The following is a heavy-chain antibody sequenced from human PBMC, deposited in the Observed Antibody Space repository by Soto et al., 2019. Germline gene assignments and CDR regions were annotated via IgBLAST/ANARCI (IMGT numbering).Heavy chain of an antibody. Sequence: QITLKESGPTLVKPTQTLTLTCTFSGFSLSTHGVGVGWVRQPAGKALEWLALIYWDDDKRYSASLNSRLTITKDTPKNQVVLTMTNMDPVDTATYYCAHAMLYCTGGSCSTWFDSWGQRTLVTVSS. CDR3: AHAMLYCTGGSCSTWFDS. D-gene: IGHD2-15*01. CDR2: IYWDDDK. CDR1: GFSLSTHGVG. J-gene: IGHJ5*01. V-gene: IGHV2-5*02.